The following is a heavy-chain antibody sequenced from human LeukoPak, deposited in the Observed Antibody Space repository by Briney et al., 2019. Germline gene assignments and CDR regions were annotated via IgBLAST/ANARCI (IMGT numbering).Heavy chain of an antibody. CDR2: IYYRGST. Sequence: SETLSLTCTVSGGSTSRYYWSWIRQPPGKGLEWIGYIYYRGSTDQNPSLKSRVTTSVDTSKNQFSLKLRSVTAADTAVYYCARRMRVEDDYYYYGMDVWGQGTTVTVSS. CDR1: GGSTSRYY. CDR3: ARRMRVEDDYYYYGMDV. J-gene: IGHJ6*02. V-gene: IGHV4-59*01. D-gene: IGHD2-15*01.